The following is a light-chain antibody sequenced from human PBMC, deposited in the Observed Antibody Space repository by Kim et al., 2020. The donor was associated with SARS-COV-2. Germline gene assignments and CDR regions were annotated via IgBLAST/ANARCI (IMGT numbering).Light chain of an antibody. Sequence: SSELTQDPAVSVALGQTVRITCQGDSLRRYYASWYQQKPGQAPVFIIYGKNNRPSGIPDRFSASSSGNTASMTITGAQAEDGADYYCNSRDSSGNSYVFGTGTKVTVL. CDR2: GKN. J-gene: IGLJ1*01. V-gene: IGLV3-19*01. CDR1: SLRRYY. CDR3: NSRDSSGNSYV.